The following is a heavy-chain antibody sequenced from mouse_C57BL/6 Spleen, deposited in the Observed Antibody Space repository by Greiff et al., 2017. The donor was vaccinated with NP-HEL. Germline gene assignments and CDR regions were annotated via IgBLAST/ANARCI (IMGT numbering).Heavy chain of an antibody. CDR2: ISYDGSN. Sequence: EVKLEESGPGLVKPSQSLSLTCSVPGYSITSGYYWNWIRQFPGNKLEWMGYISYDGSNNYNPSLKNRISITRDTSKNQFFLKLNSVTTEDTATYYCARGIHFDYWGQGTTLTVSS. V-gene: IGHV3-6*01. J-gene: IGHJ2*01. CDR1: GYSITSGYY. CDR3: ARGIHFDY.